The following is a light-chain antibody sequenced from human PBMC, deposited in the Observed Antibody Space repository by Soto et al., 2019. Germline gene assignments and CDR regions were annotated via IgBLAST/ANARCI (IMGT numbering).Light chain of an antibody. CDR3: TSFTTSNTWV. J-gene: IGLJ3*02. Sequence: QSARTQPASVSGSPGQSITISCTGTSSDVGLYNHVSWYQQHPGNAPKLMIYEVSDRPSGVSNRVSGSKSGNTASLTISGLQAEDEAEYCCTSFTTSNTWVFGGGTKLTVL. CDR2: EVS. V-gene: IGLV2-14*01. CDR1: SSDVGLYNH.